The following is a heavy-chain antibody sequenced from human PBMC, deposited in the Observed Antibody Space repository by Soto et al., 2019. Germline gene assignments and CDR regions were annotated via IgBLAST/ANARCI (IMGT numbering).Heavy chain of an antibody. J-gene: IGHJ6*02. CDR2: IYYSGST. Sequence: PSETLSLTCTVSGGSVSSGSYYWSWIRQPPGKGLEWIGYIYYSGSTNYNPSLKSRVTISVDTSKNQFSLKMNSVTAADTAVYYCARDEQNSYYYYGMDVWGQETTVTVSS. CDR3: ARDEQNSYYYYGMDV. V-gene: IGHV4-61*01. CDR1: GGSVSSGSYY.